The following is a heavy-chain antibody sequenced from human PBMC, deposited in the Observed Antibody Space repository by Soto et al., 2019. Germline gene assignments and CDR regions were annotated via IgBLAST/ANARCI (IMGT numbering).Heavy chain of an antibody. CDR2: ISWNYDK. D-gene: IGHD1-1*01. CDR1: GFSLGTSGVG. Sequence: ITLEESSPTLVKPTQTLTLTCTFSGFSLGTSGVGVGWFRQPPGKALEWLAFISWNYDKRYSPSLKNRLTIRKDTHKKQVVLTMTNMDPVDTATYYCARRQRYNWNDGGWFDPWGQGTLVTVSS. CDR3: ARRQRYNWNDGGWFDP. V-gene: IGHV2-5*01. J-gene: IGHJ5*02.